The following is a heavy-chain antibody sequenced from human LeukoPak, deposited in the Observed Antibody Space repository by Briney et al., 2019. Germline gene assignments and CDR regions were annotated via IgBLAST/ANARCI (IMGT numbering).Heavy chain of an antibody. D-gene: IGHD6-13*01. V-gene: IGHV3-21*01. J-gene: IGHJ3*02. CDR3: ARDLPAAAGNAFDI. CDR1: GFTFSSYS. Sequence: GGSLRLSCAASGFTFSSYSMNWVRQAPGKGLEWVSSISSSSSYIYYADSVKGRFTISRDNAKNSLYLQMNSLRAEDTAVYYCARDLPAAAGNAFDIWGQGTMVTVSS. CDR2: ISSSSSYI.